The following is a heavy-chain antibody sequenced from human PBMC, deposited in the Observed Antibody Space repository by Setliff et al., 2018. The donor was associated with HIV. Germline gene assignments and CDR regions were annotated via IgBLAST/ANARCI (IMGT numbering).Heavy chain of an antibody. Sequence: SVKVSCKASGYPFISNGFSWVRQAPGQGLEWMGWISAYSGNRNYAQKLQGRVTMTTDTSTSTAYMELRSLRSDDTAVYYCAPWRKVAAPGVWFSAHDYWGQGTLVTVSS. V-gene: IGHV1-18*01. J-gene: IGHJ4*02. CDR1: GYPFISNG. CDR2: ISAYSGNR. D-gene: IGHD2-15*01. CDR3: APWRKVAAPGVWFSAHDY.